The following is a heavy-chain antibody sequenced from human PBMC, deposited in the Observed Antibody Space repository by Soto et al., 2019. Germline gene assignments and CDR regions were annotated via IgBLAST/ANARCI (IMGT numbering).Heavy chain of an antibody. CDR3: ARGDYYDSRTANYYYYGMDV. V-gene: IGHV4-30-2*01. Sequence: SETLSLTCAVSGGSTISGGYSFSCIRQPPWRGLEWIGYIYHSGSTYYNPSLKSRVTISVDRSKNQFSLKLSSVTAADTAVYYCARGDYYDSRTANYYYYGMDVWGQGTTVTVSS. J-gene: IGHJ6*02. CDR2: IYHSGST. CDR1: GGSTISGGYS. D-gene: IGHD3-22*01.